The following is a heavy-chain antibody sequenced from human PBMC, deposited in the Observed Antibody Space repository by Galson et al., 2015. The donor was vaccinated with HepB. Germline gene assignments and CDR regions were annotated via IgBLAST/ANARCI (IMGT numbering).Heavy chain of an antibody. CDR1: GYTFTDYV. D-gene: IGHD3-3*01. V-gene: IGHV7-4-1*02. J-gene: IGHJ6*03. CDR2: MNTNTGKP. CDR3: ARSPLRFLDWLPYYDYYYMDV. Sequence: VKVSCKASGYTFTDYVVNWVRQAPGQGLEWMGWMNTNTGKPTYAPGFAGRFVFSLDTSVTTAYLQISSLETDNTAVYYCARSPLRFLDWLPYYDYYYMDVWGEGTTVTVSS.